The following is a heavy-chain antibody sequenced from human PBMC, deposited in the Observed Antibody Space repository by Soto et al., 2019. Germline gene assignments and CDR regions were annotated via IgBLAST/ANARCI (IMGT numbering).Heavy chain of an antibody. CDR2: IDGGGGGT. Sequence: EVQLLESGGGLVLPGGSLRVSCEASGFTFNRYAMSWVRQAPGKGLQWVSGIDGGGGGTYYADSVQGRFTISRDNSKNTLYLQINSLRVEDTAIYYCALSSGTSLPHCEYWGRGTVVTVSS. V-gene: IGHV3-23*01. CDR3: ALSSGTSLPHCEY. J-gene: IGHJ4*02. CDR1: GFTFNRYA. D-gene: IGHD3-10*01.